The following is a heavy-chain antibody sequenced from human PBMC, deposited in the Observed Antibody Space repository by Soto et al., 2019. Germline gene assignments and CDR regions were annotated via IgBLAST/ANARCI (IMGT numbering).Heavy chain of an antibody. V-gene: IGHV4-30-4*01. D-gene: IGHD3-10*01. CDR1: GCSISSGDYY. CDR2: IYYSGST. CDR3: AREGPKYYYGSGRTNNYYGMDV. J-gene: IGHJ6*02. Sequence: SETLSLTCTVSGCSISSGDYYWSWILQPPGKGLEWIGYIYYSGSTYYNPSLKSRVTISVDTSKNQFSLKLSSVTAADTAVYYCAREGPKYYYGSGRTNNYYGMDVWGQGTTVTVSS.